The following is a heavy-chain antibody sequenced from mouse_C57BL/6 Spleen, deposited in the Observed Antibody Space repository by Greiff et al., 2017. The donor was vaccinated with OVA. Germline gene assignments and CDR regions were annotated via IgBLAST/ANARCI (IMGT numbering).Heavy chain of an antibody. CDR2: INPYNGGT. CDR3: APYYYGSSWFAY. D-gene: IGHD1-1*01. CDR1: GYTFTDYY. V-gene: IGHV1-19*01. J-gene: IGHJ3*01. Sequence: EVQLQQSGPVLVKPGASVKMSCKASGYTFTDYYMNWVKQSHGKSLEWIGVINPYNGGTSYNQKFKGKAPLTVDKSSSTAYMELNSLTSEDSAVYYCAPYYYGSSWFAYWGQGTLVTVSA.